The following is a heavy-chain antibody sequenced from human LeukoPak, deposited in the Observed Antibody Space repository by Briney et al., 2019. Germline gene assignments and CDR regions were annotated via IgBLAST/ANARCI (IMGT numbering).Heavy chain of an antibody. J-gene: IGHJ4*02. V-gene: IGHV3-21*01. Sequence: GGSLRLSCAASGFTFSSYSMNWVRQAPGKGLEWVSSISSSSSYIYYADPVKGRFTISRDNAKNSLYLQMNSLRAEDTAVYYCARDLGGAFDYWGQGTLVTVSS. D-gene: IGHD3-16*01. CDR3: ARDLGGAFDY. CDR1: GFTFSSYS. CDR2: ISSSSSYI.